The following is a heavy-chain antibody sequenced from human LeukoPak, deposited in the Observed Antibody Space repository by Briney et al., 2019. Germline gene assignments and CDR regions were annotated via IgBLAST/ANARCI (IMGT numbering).Heavy chain of an antibody. J-gene: IGHJ3*02. CDR1: VGSISNGSNY. CDR2: IYYSGST. D-gene: IGHD3-22*01. V-gene: IGHV4-31*03. CDR3: ARAYYYDSSGYYSAAFDI. Sequence: ASQILSLTCTVPVGSISNGSNYWSWIRQHPGKGLEWIGYIYYSGSTYYNPSLKSRVTISVDTSKNQFSLKLSSVTAADTAVYYCARAYYYDSSGYYSAAFDIWGQGTMVTVSS.